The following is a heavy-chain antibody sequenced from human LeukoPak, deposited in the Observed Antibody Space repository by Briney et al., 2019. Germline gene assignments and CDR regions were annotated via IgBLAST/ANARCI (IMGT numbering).Heavy chain of an antibody. Sequence: GASVKVSCKVSGYTLTELSMHWVRQAPGKGLAWMGGFDPEDGETIYAQKFQGRVTMTEDTSTDTAYMELSSLRSEDTAVYYCATVGYYYDSSGYYTEYFDYWGQGTLVTVSS. D-gene: IGHD3-22*01. V-gene: IGHV1-24*01. CDR3: ATVGYYYDSSGYYTEYFDY. CDR1: GYTLTELS. J-gene: IGHJ4*02. CDR2: FDPEDGET.